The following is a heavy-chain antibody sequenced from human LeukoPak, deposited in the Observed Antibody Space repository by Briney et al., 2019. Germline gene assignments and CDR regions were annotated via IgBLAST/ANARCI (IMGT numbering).Heavy chain of an antibody. CDR2: INTDGNTR. CDR1: GFTFSTSW. J-gene: IGHJ4*02. Sequence: GGSLRLSCATSGFTFSTSWMHWVRQAPGKGLVWVSRINTDGNTRDYADSVKGRFTISRDNAKNTLYLQMNSLRAEDTAIYYCVRDMGYYDRVWGQGTLVTVSS. V-gene: IGHV3-74*01. CDR3: VRDMGYYDRV. D-gene: IGHD3-22*01.